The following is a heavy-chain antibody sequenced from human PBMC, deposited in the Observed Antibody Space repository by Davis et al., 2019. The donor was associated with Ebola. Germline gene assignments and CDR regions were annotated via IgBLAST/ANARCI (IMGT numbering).Heavy chain of an antibody. Sequence: PGGSLRLSCAASGFTFSSYAMSWVRQAPGKGLEWVSAISGGGGVTYYADSVKGRFTISRDDSKNTAYLQMNSLKTEDTAVYYCTGGSGSYRDYWGQGTLVTVSS. CDR3: TGGSGSYRDY. V-gene: IGHV3-23*01. D-gene: IGHD1-26*01. CDR2: ISGGGGVT. CDR1: GFTFSSYA. J-gene: IGHJ4*02.